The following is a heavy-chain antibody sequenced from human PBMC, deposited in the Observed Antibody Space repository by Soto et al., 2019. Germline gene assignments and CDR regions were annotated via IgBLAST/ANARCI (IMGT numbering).Heavy chain of an antibody. D-gene: IGHD6-6*01. J-gene: IGHJ4*02. Sequence: QVQLVESGGGVVQPGRSLRLSCAASGFTFSNYAMHWVRQAPGKGLEWVAVISYDGSNKYYADSVKGRFTISRDNSKNTGYMQMNIVRAEETAVCDCERERYHSSSPYLDDWGQGTLVTVSS. V-gene: IGHV3-30-3*01. CDR3: ERERYHSSSPYLDD. CDR2: ISYDGSNK. CDR1: GFTFSNYA.